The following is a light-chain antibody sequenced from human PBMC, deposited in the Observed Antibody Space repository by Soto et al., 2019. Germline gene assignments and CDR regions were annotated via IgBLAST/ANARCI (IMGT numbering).Light chain of an antibody. CDR2: DDG. Sequence: SYELTQSPSVSVAPGQTATITCGGENIGAKNVHWYQQRPGQAPFLVIYDDGDRPSGIPERLSGSNSGNTATLTIARVEAGDEADYYCQVWHSTNDHYVFGTGTKV. V-gene: IGLV3-21*02. CDR1: NIGAKN. CDR3: QVWHSTNDHYV. J-gene: IGLJ1*01.